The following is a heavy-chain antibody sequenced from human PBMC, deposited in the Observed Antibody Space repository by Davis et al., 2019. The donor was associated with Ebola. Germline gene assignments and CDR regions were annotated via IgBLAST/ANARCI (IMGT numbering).Heavy chain of an antibody. J-gene: IGHJ4*02. D-gene: IGHD3-22*01. CDR3: AREGGYYYYFDY. CDR2: IIPIFGTA. Sequence: AASVKVSCRASGGTFSSYAISWVRQVPGQGLEWMGGIIPIFGTANYAQKFQGRVTITADESTSTAYMELSSLRSEDTAVYYCAREGGYYYYFDYWGQGTLVTVSS. CDR1: GGTFSSYA. V-gene: IGHV1-69*13.